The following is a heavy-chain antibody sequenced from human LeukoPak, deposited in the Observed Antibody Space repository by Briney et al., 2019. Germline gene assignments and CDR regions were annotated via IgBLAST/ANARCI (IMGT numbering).Heavy chain of an antibody. CDR2: IYPGDSDT. Sequence: GESLKISCKGSGYSFTTYWIAWVRQMPGKGLGWMGIIYPGDSDTRYSPSFQGQVTISADKSISTAYLQWSSLKASDTAMYYCARQESRISWSDYWGQGTLVTVSS. CDR3: ARQESRISWSDY. CDR1: GYSFTTYW. V-gene: IGHV5-51*01. J-gene: IGHJ4*02. D-gene: IGHD6-13*01.